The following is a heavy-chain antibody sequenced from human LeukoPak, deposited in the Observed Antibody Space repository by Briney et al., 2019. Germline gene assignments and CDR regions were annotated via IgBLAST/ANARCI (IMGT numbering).Heavy chain of an antibody. V-gene: IGHV3-23*01. D-gene: IGHD5-18*01. Sequence: GGPLRLSCAASELNFSVHAMGWVRQPPGKGLEWASAISGSGGSTYYADSVKGRFTISRDNSKNTLYLQMNSLRAEDTAVYYCAKGVTYSYGHLGYWGQGTLVTVSS. CDR3: AKGVTYSYGHLGY. CDR2: ISGSGGST. CDR1: ELNFSVHA. J-gene: IGHJ4*02.